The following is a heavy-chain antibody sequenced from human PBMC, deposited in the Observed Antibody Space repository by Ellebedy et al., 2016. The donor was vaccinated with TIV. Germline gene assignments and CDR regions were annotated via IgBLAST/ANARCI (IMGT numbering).Heavy chain of an antibody. CDR1: GFTFITYG. CDR3: SRNLNGDGYYYGMDV. J-gene: IGHJ6*02. Sequence: GESLKISCAASGFTFITYGMNWVRQAPGKGLEWVSSISASGSYIYYADSVKGRFIISRDNAKNSLYLQMSSLRAGETAVYYCSRNLNGDGYYYGMDVWGQGTTVTVSS. V-gene: IGHV3-21*06. CDR2: ISASGSYI. D-gene: IGHD3-10*01.